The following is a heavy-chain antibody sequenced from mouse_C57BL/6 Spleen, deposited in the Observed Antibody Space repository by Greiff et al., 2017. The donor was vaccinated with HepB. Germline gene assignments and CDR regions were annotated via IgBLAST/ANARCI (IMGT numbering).Heavy chain of an antibody. Sequence: VQLQQPGAELVKPGASVKLSCKASGYTFTSYWMHWVKQRPGQGLEWIGMIHPNSGSTNYNEKFKSKATLTVDKSSSTAYMQLSSLTSEDSAVYYCARKAYYSNWFAYWGQGTLVTVSA. D-gene: IGHD2-5*01. CDR2: IHPNSGST. V-gene: IGHV1-64*01. CDR3: ARKAYYSNWFAY. CDR1: GYTFTSYW. J-gene: IGHJ3*01.